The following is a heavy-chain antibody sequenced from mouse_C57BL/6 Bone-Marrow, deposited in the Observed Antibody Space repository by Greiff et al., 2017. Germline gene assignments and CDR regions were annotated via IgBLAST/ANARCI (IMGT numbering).Heavy chain of an antibody. D-gene: IGHD1-1*01. CDR2: IYPRSGNT. Sequence: VQLQQSGAELARPGASVKLSCKASGYTFTSYGISWVKQRTGPGLEWIGEIYPRSGNTYYNEKFKGKATLTADKSSSTAYMELRSLTSEDSAVYFCARRSYYYGSSLYYYAMDYWGQGTSVTVSS. CDR3: ARRSYYYGSSLYYYAMDY. CDR1: GYTFTSYG. J-gene: IGHJ4*01. V-gene: IGHV1-81*01.